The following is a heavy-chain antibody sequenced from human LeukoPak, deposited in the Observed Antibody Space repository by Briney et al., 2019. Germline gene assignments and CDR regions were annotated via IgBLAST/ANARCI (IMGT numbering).Heavy chain of an antibody. V-gene: IGHV1-2*02. J-gene: IGHJ4*02. CDR2: INAKSGDT. CDR3: ARQNTGQLDY. CDR1: GYTFTDYY. D-gene: IGHD2-8*02. Sequence: ASVKVSCKASGYTFTDYYMHWVRQAPGQGLEWMGWINAKSGDTKYAQKFQARVTMTRDTSITTIYMEVSRLSSDDTAVYYCARQNTGQLDYWGQETLVTVSS.